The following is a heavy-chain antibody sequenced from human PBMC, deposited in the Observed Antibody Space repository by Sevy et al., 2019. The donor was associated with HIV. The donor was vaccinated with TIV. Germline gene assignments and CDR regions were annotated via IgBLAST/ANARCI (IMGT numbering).Heavy chain of an antibody. CDR3: GRADSSGWYRVAFDI. J-gene: IGHJ3*02. CDR1: GGTFSSYA. D-gene: IGHD6-19*01. CDR2: IIPIFGTA. V-gene: IGHV1-69*06. Sequence: ASVKVSCKASGGTFSSYAISWVRQAPGQGLEWMGGIIPIFGTANYAQKFQGRVTITADKSTSTAYMELSSLRSEDTAVYYCGRADSSGWYRVAFDIWGQGTMVTVSS.